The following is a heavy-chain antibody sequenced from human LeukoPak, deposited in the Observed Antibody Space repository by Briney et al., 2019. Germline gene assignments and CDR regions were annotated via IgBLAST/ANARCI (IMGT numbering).Heavy chain of an antibody. D-gene: IGHD3-22*01. CDR3: ARWIPGYYDSSGFYGMDV. CDR1: GGSFSNYY. V-gene: IGHV4-34*01. J-gene: IGHJ6*02. Sequence: PSETLSLTCAVYGGSFSNYYWSWIRQPPGKGLEWIGEIHHSGSANYNPSLKSRVTISIDTPKNQFSLKLSSVTAADTAAYYCARWIPGYYDSSGFYGMDVWGQGTTVTVSS. CDR2: IHHSGSA.